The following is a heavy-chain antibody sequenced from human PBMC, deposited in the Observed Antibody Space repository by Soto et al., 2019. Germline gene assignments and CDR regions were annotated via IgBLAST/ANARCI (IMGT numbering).Heavy chain of an antibody. CDR3: TKDKSGPAMIRGIIKGYYYYGMDV. J-gene: IGHJ6*02. CDR2: ISWNSGII. D-gene: IGHD3-10*01. Sequence: PGGSLRLSCAASGFMFDDYGMHWVRLVPGKGLEWVSSISWNSGIIGYADSVKGRFTISRDNAKKCLYLQMHSVRAEDTALYYCTKDKSGPAMIRGIIKGYYYYGMDVWGQGTTVTVSS. CDR1: GFMFDDYG. V-gene: IGHV3-9*01.